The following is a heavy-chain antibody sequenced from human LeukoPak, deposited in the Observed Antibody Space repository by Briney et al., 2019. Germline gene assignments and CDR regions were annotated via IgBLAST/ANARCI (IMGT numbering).Heavy chain of an antibody. CDR3: RRDAPGSTPGDY. CDR2: INIDSSKI. CDR1: GFTFTDYE. V-gene: IGHV3-48*03. Sequence: GGSLRLSCVASGFTFTDYEFNWVRQAPGKGLEWLSFINIDSSKILYADSVKGRFTISRDDDKTSIYLHMHSLRAEDTAVYYCRRDAPGSTPGDYWGQGTRVTVPS. J-gene: IGHJ4*02. D-gene: IGHD3-10*01.